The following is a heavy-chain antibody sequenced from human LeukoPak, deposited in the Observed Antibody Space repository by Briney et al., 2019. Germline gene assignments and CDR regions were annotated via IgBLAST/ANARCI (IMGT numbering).Heavy chain of an antibody. J-gene: IGHJ6*03. CDR3: SRAPSYASSWYHYMDV. Sequence: GGSLRLSFGASEFTFVRYAMNGVRQAPGKGREGVSYIISSSVKIDYAGSVKGRFTISRDNSNNSLHLPMDSLRAEDTACYYCSRAPSYASSWYHYMDVRGKGTTVTVSS. V-gene: IGHV3-48*04. CDR2: IISSSVKI. D-gene: IGHD6-13*01. CDR1: EFTFVRYA.